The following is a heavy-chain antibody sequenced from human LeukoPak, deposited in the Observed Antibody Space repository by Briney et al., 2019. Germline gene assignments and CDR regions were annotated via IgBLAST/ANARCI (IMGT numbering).Heavy chain of an antibody. CDR3: ASDQAGSVNSFDP. Sequence: ASVKVSCKASGSTFTAYYIHGVRQAPGQGLEWMGRINPNSGGTDYAQNFRGRVTLTRDTSVSTAYMDLTRLRSDDTAVYYCASDQAGSVNSFDPWGQGTLVTVSS. J-gene: IGHJ5*02. CDR2: INPNSGGT. CDR1: GSTFTAYY. V-gene: IGHV1-2*06.